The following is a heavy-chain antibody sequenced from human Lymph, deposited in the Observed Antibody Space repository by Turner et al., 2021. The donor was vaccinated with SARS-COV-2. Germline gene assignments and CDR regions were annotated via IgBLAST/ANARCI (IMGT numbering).Heavy chain of an antibody. D-gene: IGHD3-22*01. Sequence: EVQLVESGGGLFKPGGSLRLSCAASGFTFSSYTMNWVRQAPGKGLEWVSSISSSSSYIDYADSVKGRFTISRDNAKNSLYLQMNSLRAEDTAVYYCARERYDSSGSESYYFDYWGQGTLVTVSS. J-gene: IGHJ4*02. CDR3: ARERYDSSGSESYYFDY. CDR1: GFTFSSYT. V-gene: IGHV3-21*01. CDR2: ISSSSSYI.